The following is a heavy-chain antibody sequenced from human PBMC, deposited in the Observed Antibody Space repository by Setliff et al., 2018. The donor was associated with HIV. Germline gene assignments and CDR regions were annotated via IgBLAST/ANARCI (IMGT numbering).Heavy chain of an antibody. V-gene: IGHV1-69*13. Sequence: ASVKVSCKASGDIPRHYGFNWVRQAPGQGLEWVGSVIPVFGEPHYAQRFQGRVTITADRSSNTAYMELRSLRSDDTAVYYCARDGEYYYDSSGPVFDPWGQGTLVTVSS. CDR1: GDIPRHYG. CDR2: VIPVFGEP. D-gene: IGHD3-22*01. J-gene: IGHJ5*02. CDR3: ARDGEYYYDSSGPVFDP.